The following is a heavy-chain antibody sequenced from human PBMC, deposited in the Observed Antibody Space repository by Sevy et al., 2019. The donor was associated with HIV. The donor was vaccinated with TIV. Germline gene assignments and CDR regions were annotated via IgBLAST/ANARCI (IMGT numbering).Heavy chain of an antibody. CDR1: GRSMTGYY. CDR3: ARAPPYYDILTGRGYCDY. J-gene: IGHJ4*02. CDR2: IYYSGST. Sequence: SETLSLTCTVSGRSMTGYYWTWIRQPPGKGLEWIGYIYYSGSTNYNPSLKSRVTISVDTSKNQFSLELSSVTAADTVVYYCARAPPYYDILTGRGYCDYWGQGTLVTVSS. D-gene: IGHD3-9*01. V-gene: IGHV4-59*01.